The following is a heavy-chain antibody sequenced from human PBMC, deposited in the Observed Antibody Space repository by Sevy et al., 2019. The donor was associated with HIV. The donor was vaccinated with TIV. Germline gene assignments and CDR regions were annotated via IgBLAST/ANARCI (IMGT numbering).Heavy chain of an antibody. CDR2: IRSKADSYAT. D-gene: IGHD2-21*02. J-gene: IGHJ4*01. CDR3: ATPTLTSLDYFDY. V-gene: IGHV3-73*01. Sequence: GGSLRLSCAASGFTFSGSVIYWVRQPSGKGLEWVGRIRSKADSYATAYAASVKGRFTISRDDSKNKAFLQMNVLKTEDTAVYYCATPTLTSLDYFDYWGHGTLVTVSS. CDR1: GFTFSGSV.